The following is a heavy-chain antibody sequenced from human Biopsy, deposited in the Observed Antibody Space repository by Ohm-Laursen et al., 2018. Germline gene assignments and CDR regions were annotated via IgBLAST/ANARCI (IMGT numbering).Heavy chain of an antibody. J-gene: IGHJ6*02. Sequence: ALRLSCAASGFTFDDYAMHWVRQAPGKGLEWVSGISWHSGSRGYADSVKGRFTISRDNAKKLLYLQMNSLRAEDTALYYCAKDVRVKVQLDGMDVWGQGTTVTVSS. CDR3: AKDVRVKVQLDGMDV. CDR2: ISWHSGSR. V-gene: IGHV3-9*01. CDR1: GFTFDDYA. D-gene: IGHD1-1*01.